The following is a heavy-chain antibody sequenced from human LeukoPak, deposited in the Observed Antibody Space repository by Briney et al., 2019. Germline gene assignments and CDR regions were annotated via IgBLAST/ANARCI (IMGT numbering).Heavy chain of an antibody. CDR3: AREGSGYEYYFDY. Sequence: SETLSLTCTVSGGSVSSGSYYWSWIRQPPGKGLEWIGYIYYSGSTNYNPSLKSRVTISVDTSKNQFSLKLSSVTAADTAVYYCAREGSGYEYYFDYWGQGTLVTVSS. V-gene: IGHV4-61*01. D-gene: IGHD5-12*01. J-gene: IGHJ4*02. CDR2: IYYSGST. CDR1: GGSVSSGSYY.